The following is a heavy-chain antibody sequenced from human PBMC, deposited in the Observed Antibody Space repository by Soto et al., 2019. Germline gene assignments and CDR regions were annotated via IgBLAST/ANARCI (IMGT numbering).Heavy chain of an antibody. CDR3: ARGRGDDY. D-gene: IGHD3-10*01. CDR2: IKQDGSEK. V-gene: IGHV3-7*01. CDR1: GFSFSTYW. Sequence: EVQLVESGGGLVQPGESLRLSCAASGFSFSTYWMTWVRQAPGKGLEWVANIKQDGSEKYYVGSVKGRVTIARDNAKNALYLQMNGLRAEDTAVYDCARGRGDDYWGQGTLVTVSS. J-gene: IGHJ4*02.